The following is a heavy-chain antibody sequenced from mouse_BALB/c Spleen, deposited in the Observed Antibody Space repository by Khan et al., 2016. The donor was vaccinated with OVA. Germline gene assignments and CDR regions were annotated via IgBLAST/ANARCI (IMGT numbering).Heavy chain of an antibody. Sequence: VRLQQSGTELVRPGALVRLSCTASGFNIKDYYIHWVKQRPDQGLEWIGWIDPENGKTIYDPKFQGKASITADTSSTTVYLQLSSLTSEDTAVYYCPRSILLSFDYWGQGTTLTVSS. D-gene: IGHD2-3*01. V-gene: IGHV14-1*02. J-gene: IGHJ2*01. CDR3: PRSILLSFDY. CDR2: IDPENGKT. CDR1: GFNIKDYY.